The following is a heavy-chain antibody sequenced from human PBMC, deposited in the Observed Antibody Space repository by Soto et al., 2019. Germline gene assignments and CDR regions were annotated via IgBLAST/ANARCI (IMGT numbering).Heavy chain of an antibody. CDR1: GFTFSSYW. J-gene: IGHJ6*03. Sequence: RGGSLRLSCAASGFTFSSYWMSWVRQAPGKGLEWVANIKQDGSEKYYVDSVKGRFTISRDNAKNSLYLQMNSLRAEDTAVYYCARVVCSSTSCYYYYYYYMDVWGKGTTVTVSS. D-gene: IGHD2-2*01. V-gene: IGHV3-7*01. CDR3: ARVVCSSTSCYYYYYYYMDV. CDR2: IKQDGSEK.